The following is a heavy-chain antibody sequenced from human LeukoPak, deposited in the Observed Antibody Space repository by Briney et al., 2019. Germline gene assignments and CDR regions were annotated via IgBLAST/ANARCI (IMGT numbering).Heavy chain of an antibody. CDR1: GFTFSSYA. Sequence: GGSLRLSCAASGFTFSSYAMSWVRQAPGKGLEWVSAISGSGGSTYYADSVKGRFTISRDNSKNTLYLQMNSLRAEDTAVYYCARGWLAVTTVVTPYNYWGQGTLVTVSS. J-gene: IGHJ4*02. CDR2: ISGSGGST. V-gene: IGHV3-23*01. D-gene: IGHD4-23*01. CDR3: ARGWLAVTTVVTPYNY.